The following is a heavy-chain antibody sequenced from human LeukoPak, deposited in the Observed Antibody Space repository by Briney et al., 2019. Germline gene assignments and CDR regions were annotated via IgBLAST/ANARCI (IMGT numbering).Heavy chain of an antibody. CDR1: GYTFTSYY. V-gene: IGHV1-46*01. CDR2: INPSGGST. CDR3: AREFMTTVTLDV. Sequence: ASVKVSCKASGYTFTSYYMHWVRQAPGQGLEWMGIINPSGGSTSYAQKFQGRVTMTRDMSTSTVYMELSSLRSEDTAVYYCAREFMTTVTLDVWGKGTTVTVSS. D-gene: IGHD4-17*01. J-gene: IGHJ6*04.